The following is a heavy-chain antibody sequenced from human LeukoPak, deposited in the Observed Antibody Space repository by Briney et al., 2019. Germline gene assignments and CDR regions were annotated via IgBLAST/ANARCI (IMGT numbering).Heavy chain of an antibody. CDR3: ARRGANSGSYSHFDL. CDR1: GGSISNYY. Sequence: SETLSLTCTVSGGSISNYYGNWIRQPPGKGLEWIGNIYYSGSTNYNPSLKGRVTISVDTPKNQFSLKLSSLTAADTAVYYCARRGANSGSYSHFDLWGRGTLVTVSS. V-gene: IGHV4-59*01. D-gene: IGHD1-26*01. J-gene: IGHJ2*01. CDR2: IYYSGST.